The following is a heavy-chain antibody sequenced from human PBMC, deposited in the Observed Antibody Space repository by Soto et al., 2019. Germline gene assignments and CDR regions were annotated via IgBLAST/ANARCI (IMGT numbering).Heavy chain of an antibody. CDR1: GFTFSSYG. Sequence: PGGSLRLSCAASGFTFSSYGMHWVRQAPGKGLEWVAVISYDGRNKYYADSVKGRFTISRDNSKNTLYLQMNSLRAEDTAVYYCARDRVLRMLDVWGQGTTVTVSS. J-gene: IGHJ6*02. D-gene: IGHD4-17*01. V-gene: IGHV3-30*03. CDR2: ISYDGRNK. CDR3: ARDRVLRMLDV.